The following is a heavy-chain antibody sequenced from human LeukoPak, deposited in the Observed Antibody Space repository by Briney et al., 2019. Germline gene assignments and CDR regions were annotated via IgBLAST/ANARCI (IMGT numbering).Heavy chain of an antibody. J-gene: IGHJ4*02. V-gene: IGHV4-34*01. CDR1: GGSFSGYY. Sequence: KPSETLSLTCAVYGGSFSGYYWSWIRQPPGKGLEWIGEINHSGSTNYNPSLKSRVTISVDTSKNQFSLKLSSVTAADTAVYYCARVLTSGNYAIPYFDYWGQGTLVTVSS. D-gene: IGHD1-7*01. CDR2: INHSGST. CDR3: ARVLTSGNYAIPYFDY.